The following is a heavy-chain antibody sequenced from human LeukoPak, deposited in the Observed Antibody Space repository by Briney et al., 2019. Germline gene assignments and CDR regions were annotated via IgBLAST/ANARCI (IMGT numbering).Heavy chain of an antibody. CDR1: GFTFSSYS. D-gene: IGHD5-18*01. CDR3: ARGDTAGFQD. V-gene: IGHV3-21*01. Sequence: GGSLRLSCAASGFTFSSYSMNWVRQAPGKGLEWVSSISSSSSYIYYADSVKGRFTIPRDNAKNSLYLQMNSLRAEDTAVYYCARGDTAGFQDWGQGTLVTVSS. J-gene: IGHJ1*01. CDR2: ISSSSSYI.